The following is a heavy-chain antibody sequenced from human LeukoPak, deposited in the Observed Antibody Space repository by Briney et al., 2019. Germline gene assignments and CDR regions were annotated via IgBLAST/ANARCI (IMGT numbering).Heavy chain of an antibody. CDR2: IYHSGST. D-gene: IGHD6-13*01. Sequence: PSETLSLTCTVSGYSISSGYYWGWIRQPPGKGLEWIGSIYHSGSTYYNPSLKSRVTISVDTSKNQFSLKLSSVTAADTAVYYCARNRGYSSSWYIYYYYMDVWGKGTTVTVSS. CDR1: GYSISSGYY. V-gene: IGHV4-38-2*02. J-gene: IGHJ6*03. CDR3: ARNRGYSSSWYIYYYYMDV.